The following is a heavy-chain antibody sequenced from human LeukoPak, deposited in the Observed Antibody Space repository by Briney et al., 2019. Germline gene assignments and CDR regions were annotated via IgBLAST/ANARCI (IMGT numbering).Heavy chain of an antibody. Sequence: SETLSLTCSVSGASLSGSQYYWGWIRQPPGRPLQWIATIFYTGSTLYNPSLSSRVSHSVDTSKKQISLRLTSVTAADSALYYCARHRGSLKTGYSPKNPLDVWGQGTMVTVSS. CDR3: ARHRGSLKTGYSPKNPLDV. V-gene: IGHV4-39*01. CDR1: GASLSGSQYY. D-gene: IGHD3-9*01. CDR2: IFYTGST. J-gene: IGHJ3*01.